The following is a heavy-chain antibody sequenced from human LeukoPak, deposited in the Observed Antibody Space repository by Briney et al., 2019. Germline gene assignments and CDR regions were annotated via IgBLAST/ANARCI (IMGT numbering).Heavy chain of an antibody. J-gene: IGHJ4*02. CDR1: GGSLSSYS. V-gene: IGHV4-59*01. Sequence: SETLSLTCTVSGGSLSSYSWSWIRQPPGKGLEWIGYVYYSGSTNYNPSLKSRVTISVDTSKNQFSLKLSSVTAADTAVYYCARDAGYYDFWSGYYIRGAFDYWGQGTLVTVSS. CDR2: VYYSGST. D-gene: IGHD3-3*01. CDR3: ARDAGYYDFWSGYYIRGAFDY.